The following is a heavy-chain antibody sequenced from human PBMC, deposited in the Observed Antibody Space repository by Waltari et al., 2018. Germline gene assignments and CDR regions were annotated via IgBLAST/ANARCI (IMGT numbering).Heavy chain of an antibody. D-gene: IGHD5-12*01. CDR3: TTAGDILGRGDRAF. CDR1: GFTFSNFH. Sequence: DVFLQESGGGLVQPGGSLRLACAASGFTFSNFHMTWVRQTPGKGLEWVAGKNKDGSEKYYVESVKGRFTISRDNDENSLFLQMNSLRPDDTAVYYCTTAGDILGRGDRAFWGQGALVTVSS. J-gene: IGHJ4*02. CDR2: KNKDGSEK. V-gene: IGHV3-7*01.